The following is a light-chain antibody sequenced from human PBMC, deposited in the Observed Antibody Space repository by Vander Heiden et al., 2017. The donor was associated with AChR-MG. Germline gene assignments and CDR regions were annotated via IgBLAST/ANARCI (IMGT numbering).Light chain of an antibody. CDR1: QTISNY. CDR3: QQTYTTPPT. V-gene: IGKV1-39*01. Sequence: DIQVTQSPSSLSASVGDRITITCRASQTISNYLNWYQQKPGKSPKLLIYAASSLQSGVPSKFIGSASGTDFTLTISSLQPEDTATYYCQQTYTTPPTFGHGAKVGIK. J-gene: IGKJ1*01. CDR2: AAS.